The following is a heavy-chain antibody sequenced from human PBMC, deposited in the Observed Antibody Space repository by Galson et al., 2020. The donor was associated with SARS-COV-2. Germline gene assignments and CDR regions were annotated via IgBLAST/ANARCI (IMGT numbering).Heavy chain of an antibody. V-gene: IGHV1-2*02. CDR3: ARDRISAPDDFDY. J-gene: IGHJ4*02. CDR1: GYSFTAYY. CDR2: VKPNTGDM. Sequence: ASVKVSCQASGYSFTAYYMHWVRQAHGDGPVWMGWVKPNTGDMKSTEKFQGRVSMTRDTSISTAYMELSRLTSDDTAVYYCARDRISAPDDFDYWGQGTLVTVSS. D-gene: IGHD6-13*01.